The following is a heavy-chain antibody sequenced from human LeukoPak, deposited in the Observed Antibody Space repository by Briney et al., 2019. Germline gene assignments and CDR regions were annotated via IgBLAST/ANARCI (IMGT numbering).Heavy chain of an antibody. CDR2: IRNDGSDK. CDR1: GFTLRKYG. CDR3: AKDFNWGFDY. D-gene: IGHD7-27*01. Sequence: WGSLRLSCAASGFTLRKYGMHWVRKAPGQGLDWVAFIRNDGSDKYYAGSVKGRLTISRDSLKNTLYVQMNSLRAEDTAVYYCAKDFNWGFDYWGQGILVSVST. V-gene: IGHV3-30*02. J-gene: IGHJ4*02.